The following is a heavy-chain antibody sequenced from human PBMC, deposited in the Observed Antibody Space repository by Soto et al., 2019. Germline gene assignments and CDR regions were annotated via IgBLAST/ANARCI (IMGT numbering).Heavy chain of an antibody. V-gene: IGHV1-46*01. CDR1: GYTFTSYY. CDR3: ARGQFYYDSSVYLDVFDI. D-gene: IGHD3-22*01. J-gene: IGHJ3*02. CDR2: INPSGGST. Sequence: ASVKVSCKASGYTFTSYYMHWVRQAPGQGLEWMGIINPSGGSTSYAQKFQGGVTMTRDTSTSTVYMELSSLRSEDTAVYYCARGQFYYDSSVYLDVFDIGAKGKMVPVSS.